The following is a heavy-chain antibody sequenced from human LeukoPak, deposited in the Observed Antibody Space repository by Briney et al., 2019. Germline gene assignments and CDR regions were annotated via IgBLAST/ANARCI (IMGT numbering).Heavy chain of an antibody. Sequence: GGSLRLSCAASGFRFSGYYMSWIRQAPGKGLEWVSSISRGGNSKYFADSVKGRFTISRDNAKNSLDLQMDSLRPEDTAVYYCARDQFLDSWGQGTLVTVSS. J-gene: IGHJ4*02. CDR2: ISRGGNSK. V-gene: IGHV3-11*01. CDR3: ARDQFLDS. CDR1: GFRFSGYY.